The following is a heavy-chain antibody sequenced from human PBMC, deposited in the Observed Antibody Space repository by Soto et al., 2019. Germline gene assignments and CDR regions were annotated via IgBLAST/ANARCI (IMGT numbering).Heavy chain of an antibody. V-gene: IGHV3-43*01. Sequence: GGSLRLSCAASGFKFYEYTMHWVRQAPGKGLEWVSLITWDSTTTYYADSVKGRFTISRDNSKNSLYLQMDSLTSEDTALYYCALGYSSSVWGQGTMVTVSS. CDR1: GFKFYEYT. CDR2: ITWDSTTT. J-gene: IGHJ3*01. CDR3: ALGYSSSV. D-gene: IGHD6-6*01.